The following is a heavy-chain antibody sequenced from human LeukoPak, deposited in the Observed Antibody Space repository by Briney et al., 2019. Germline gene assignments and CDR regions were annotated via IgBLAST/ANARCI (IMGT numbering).Heavy chain of an antibody. D-gene: IGHD3-9*01. CDR2: TYYRSKWYT. CDR3: ARAVLRYFDWLFLDGFDP. V-gene: IGHV6-1*01. J-gene: IGHJ5*02. Sequence: SQTLSLTCAISGDSVSANNAAWNWIRQSPSRGLEWLGRTYYRSKWYTAYAVSVKSRITINSDTSKNQFSLHLNSVTPEDTAVYYCARAVLRYFDWLFLDGFDPWGQGTLVTVSS. CDR1: GDSVSANNAA.